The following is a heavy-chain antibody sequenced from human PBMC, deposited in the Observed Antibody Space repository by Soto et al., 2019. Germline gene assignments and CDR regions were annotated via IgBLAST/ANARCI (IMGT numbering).Heavy chain of an antibody. D-gene: IGHD1-26*01. CDR1: VGSVSSSSYY. CDR2: IHYSGST. V-gene: IGHV4-39*01. J-gene: IGHJ4*02. CDR3: ARQLRIVGAFYYFDY. Sequence: ESLSLNCTVSVGSVSSSSYYGGWILQPRGKGLEWIGSIHYSGSTYYNPSLKSRVTISVDTSKNQFSLKLSSVTAADTAVYYCARQLRIVGAFYYFDYWGQGTLVTVSS.